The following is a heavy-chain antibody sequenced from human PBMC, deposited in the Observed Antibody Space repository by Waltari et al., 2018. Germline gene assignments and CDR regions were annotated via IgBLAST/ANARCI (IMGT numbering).Heavy chain of an antibody. CDR1: GFTFSSYG. V-gene: IGHV3-33*01. D-gene: IGHD4-4*01. Sequence: QVQLVESGGGVVQPGRSLRLSCAASGFTFSSYGMHWVRQAPGKGVEWVAVIWYDGSNKYYADSVKGRFTISRDNSKNTLYLQMNSLRAEDTAVYYCARSLTTDYGMDVWGQGTTVTVSS. CDR3: ARSLTTDYGMDV. CDR2: IWYDGSNK. J-gene: IGHJ6*02.